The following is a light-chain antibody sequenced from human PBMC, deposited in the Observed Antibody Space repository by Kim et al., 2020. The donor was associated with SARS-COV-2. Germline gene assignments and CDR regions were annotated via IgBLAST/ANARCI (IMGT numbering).Light chain of an antibody. CDR1: QGIRSY. V-gene: IGKV1-8*01. J-gene: IGKJ1*01. CDR3: QQYYSYPRT. CDR2: AAS. Sequence: ASTGDRVTITCRASQGIRSYLAVYQQKPGRAPKLLIYAASTLQSGVPSRFSGSGSGTDFTLTISCLQSEDFATYYCQQYYSYPRTFGQGTKVDIK.